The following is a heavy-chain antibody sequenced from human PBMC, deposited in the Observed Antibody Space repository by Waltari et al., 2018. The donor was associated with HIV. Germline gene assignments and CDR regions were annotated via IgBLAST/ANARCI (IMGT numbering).Heavy chain of an antibody. V-gene: IGHV3-53*01. Sequence: EVQLVESGGGLVQPGGSLRLSCAASGFSVSDNSMSWVRLAPGKGLQWVSVLYNEGRTQYIDSVKGRLTIFRDNSKNALYLQMNSLRVDDTAVYYCARMKRSYGSGQARYFYFGMDVWGQGTTVIVSS. CDR2: LYNEGRT. J-gene: IGHJ6*02. CDR3: ARMKRSYGSGQARYFYFGMDV. D-gene: IGHD3-10*01. CDR1: GFSVSDNS.